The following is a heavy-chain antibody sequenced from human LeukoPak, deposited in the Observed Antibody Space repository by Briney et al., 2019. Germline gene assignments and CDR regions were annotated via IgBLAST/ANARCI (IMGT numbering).Heavy chain of an antibody. CDR3: ASQACSSTSCSAVDP. Sequence: GGSLRLSCAASGFTFSSYSMSWVRQAPGKGLEWASSISSSSSYIYYADSVKGRFTISRDNAKNSLYLQMNSLRAEDTAVYYCASQACSSTSCSAVDPWGQGTLVTVSS. V-gene: IGHV3-21*01. D-gene: IGHD2-2*01. CDR2: ISSSSSYI. J-gene: IGHJ5*02. CDR1: GFTFSSYS.